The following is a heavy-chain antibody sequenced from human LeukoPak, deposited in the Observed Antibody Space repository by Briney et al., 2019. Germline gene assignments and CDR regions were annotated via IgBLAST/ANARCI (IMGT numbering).Heavy chain of an antibody. Sequence: GGSLRLSCAASGFTFSSYWMSWGRQAPGKGLEWVANIKQDGSEKYYVDSVKGRFTISRDNAKNSLYLQMNSLRAEDTAVYFCARDYGMVPGIYWGQGTLVTVSS. CDR3: ARDYGMVPGIY. CDR2: IKQDGSEK. V-gene: IGHV3-7*01. CDR1: GFTFSSYW. J-gene: IGHJ4*02. D-gene: IGHD4/OR15-4a*01.